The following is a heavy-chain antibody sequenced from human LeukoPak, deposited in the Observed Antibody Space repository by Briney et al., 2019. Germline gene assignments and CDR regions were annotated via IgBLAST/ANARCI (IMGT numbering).Heavy chain of an antibody. CDR3: AATIAANTDYYGMDV. V-gene: IGHV1-58*02. CDR1: GFTFTTSA. J-gene: IGHJ6*02. CDR2: IVVGRDTT. Sequence: SGKVSCKASGFTFTTSAIQWVRQARGQRLEWRGWIVVGRDTTNYAQKFQQRVTITRDMATSTAYMELSSLRSDDTAVYYCAATIAANTDYYGMDVWGQGTTVTVSS. D-gene: IGHD6-13*01.